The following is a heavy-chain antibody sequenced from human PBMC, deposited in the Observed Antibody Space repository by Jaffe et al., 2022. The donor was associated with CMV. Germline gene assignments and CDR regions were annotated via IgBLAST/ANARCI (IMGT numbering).Heavy chain of an antibody. CDR3: ARDASYYDSSGYYYVAYYFDY. J-gene: IGHJ4*02. Sequence: QVQLVESGGGVVQPGRSLRLSCAASGFTFSSYGMHWVRQAPGKGLEWVAVIWYDGSNKYYADSVKGRFTISRDNSKNTLYLQMNSLRAEDTAVYYCARDASYYDSSGYYYVAYYFDYWGQGTLVTVSS. CDR2: IWYDGSNK. CDR1: GFTFSSYG. D-gene: IGHD3-22*01. V-gene: IGHV3-33*08.